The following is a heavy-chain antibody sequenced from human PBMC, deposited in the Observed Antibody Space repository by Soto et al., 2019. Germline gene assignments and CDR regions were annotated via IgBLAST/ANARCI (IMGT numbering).Heavy chain of an antibody. CDR1: SGSISSSNW. J-gene: IGHJ4*02. Sequence: SETLSLTCAVSSGSISSSNWWSWVRQPPGKGLEWIGEIYHSGSTNYNPSLKSRVTISVDKSKNQFSLKLSSVTAADTAVYYCARGSPGGYDYIWGSYRPPVYFDYWGQGTLVTVSS. CDR2: IYHSGST. V-gene: IGHV4-4*02. CDR3: ARGSPGGYDYIWGSYRPPVYFDY. D-gene: IGHD3-16*02.